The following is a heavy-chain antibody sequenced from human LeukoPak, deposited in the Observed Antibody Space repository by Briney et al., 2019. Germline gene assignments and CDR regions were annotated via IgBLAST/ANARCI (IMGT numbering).Heavy chain of an antibody. D-gene: IGHD6-13*01. CDR3: AGAAAAFDY. Sequence: PGGSLRLSCAASGFTFSKHAMLWVRRAPGKRLEWVALISHDGGDRFYADSVKGRFTISRDNSKNTVSLQLNTLRTDDTAIYYCAGAAAAFDYWGQGTLVTVSS. CDR1: GFTFSKHA. J-gene: IGHJ4*02. V-gene: IGHV3-30*04. CDR2: ISHDGGDR.